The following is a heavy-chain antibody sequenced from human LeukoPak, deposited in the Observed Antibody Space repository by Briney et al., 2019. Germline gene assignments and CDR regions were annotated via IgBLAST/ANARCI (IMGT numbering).Heavy chain of an antibody. Sequence: GGSLRLPCAASGFTFSSYGMHWVRQAPGKGLEWVAVIWYDGSNKYYADSVKGRFTISRDNSKNTLYLQMNSLRAEDTAVYYCARDGMEQQLVGRYNWFDPWGQGTLVTVSS. CDR3: ARDGMEQQLVGRYNWFDP. V-gene: IGHV3-33*01. J-gene: IGHJ5*02. CDR1: GFTFSSYG. D-gene: IGHD6-13*01. CDR2: IWYDGSNK.